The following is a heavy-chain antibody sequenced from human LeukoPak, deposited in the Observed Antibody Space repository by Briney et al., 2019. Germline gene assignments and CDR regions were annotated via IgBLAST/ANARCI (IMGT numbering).Heavy chain of an antibody. D-gene: IGHD3-3*01. J-gene: IGHJ4*02. CDR2: IYHSGST. CDR1: GYSISSGYY. CDR3: ARIPFPLLRFLEWSGDY. V-gene: IGHV4-38-2*01. Sequence: SETLSLTCAVSGYSISSGYYWGWIRQPPGKGLEWIGSIYHSGSTYSTPSLKSRVTISVDTSKNQFSLKLSSVTAADTAVYYCARIPFPLLRFLEWSGDYWGQGTLVTVSS.